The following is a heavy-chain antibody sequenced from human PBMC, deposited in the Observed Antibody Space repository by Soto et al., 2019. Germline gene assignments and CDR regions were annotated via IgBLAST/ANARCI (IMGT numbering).Heavy chain of an antibody. J-gene: IGHJ6*02. Sequence: ASVQVSCKASGYTFTGYYMHWVRQAPGQGLEWMGWINPNSGGTNYAQKFQGWVTMTRDTSISKAYMELSRLRSDDTAVYYCARDQGMVYAYGMDVWGQGTTVTVSS. V-gene: IGHV1-2*04. CDR3: ARDQGMVYAYGMDV. CDR1: GYTFTGYY. D-gene: IGHD2-8*01. CDR2: INPNSGGT.